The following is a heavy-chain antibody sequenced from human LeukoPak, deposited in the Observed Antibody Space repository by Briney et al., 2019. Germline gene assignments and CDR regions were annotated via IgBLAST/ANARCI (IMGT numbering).Heavy chain of an antibody. Sequence: GGSLRLSCAASGFSFSSYAMHWVRQAPGKGLEWVAVISYDGSNKYDAASVKGRFTISRDNSKHTLFLQMNSLRAEDTAVFYCARDLGRYGGKTEFDYWGQGTLVTVSS. CDR1: GFSFSSYA. CDR3: ARDLGRYGGKTEFDY. CDR2: ISYDGSNK. D-gene: IGHD4-23*01. J-gene: IGHJ4*02. V-gene: IGHV3-30-3*01.